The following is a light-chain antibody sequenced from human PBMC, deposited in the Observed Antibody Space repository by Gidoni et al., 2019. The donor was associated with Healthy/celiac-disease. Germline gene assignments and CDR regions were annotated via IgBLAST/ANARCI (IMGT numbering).Light chain of an antibody. CDR1: SSDVGSYNL. J-gene: IGLJ2*01. CDR3: CSYAGSSTFV. CDR2: EGS. Sequence: QSALTQPAYVSGSPGQSITISCTGTSSDVGSYNLVSWYQQPPGKAPNLMIYEGSKRPSGVSNRFSGSKSGNTASLTISGLQAEDEADYYCCSYAGSSTFVFGGGTKLTVL. V-gene: IGLV2-23*03.